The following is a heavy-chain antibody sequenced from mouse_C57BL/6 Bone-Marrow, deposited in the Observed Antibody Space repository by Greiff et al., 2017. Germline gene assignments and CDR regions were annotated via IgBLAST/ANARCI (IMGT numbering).Heavy chain of an antibody. Sequence: DVKLVESEGGLVQPGSSMKLPCTASGFTLSDYYMAWVRQVPEKGLEWVANINYDGSSTYYLDSLKSRFIISRDNAKKILYLQMSSLKSEDTATYYCARDGPYAMDYWGQGTSVTVSS. J-gene: IGHJ4*01. CDR2: INYDGSST. CDR1: GFTLSDYY. CDR3: ARDGPYAMDY. V-gene: IGHV5-16*01.